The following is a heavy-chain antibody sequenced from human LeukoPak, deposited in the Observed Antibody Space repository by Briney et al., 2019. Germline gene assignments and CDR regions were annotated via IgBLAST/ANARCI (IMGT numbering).Heavy chain of an antibody. CDR1: GFTVSSNF. J-gene: IGHJ4*02. D-gene: IGHD6-13*01. CDR2: LYSGGTT. CDR3: ASPSPGGAAAGLFDY. Sequence: PGGSLRLSCAASGFTVSSNFLNWVRQAPGKGLEWVSVLYSGGTTFYADSVRGRFTISRDNSKNTLYLQMNYLRADDTAVYYCASPSPGGAAAGLFDYWGQGTLVTVSS. V-gene: IGHV3-53*05.